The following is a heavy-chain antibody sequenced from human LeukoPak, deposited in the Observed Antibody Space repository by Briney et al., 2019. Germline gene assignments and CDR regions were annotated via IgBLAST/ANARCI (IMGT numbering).Heavy chain of an antibody. V-gene: IGHV4-59*01. CDR1: GGSISSYY. Sequence: PSETLSLTCTVSGGSISSYYWSWIRQPPGKGLGWIGYIYYSGSTNYNPSLKSRVTISVDTSKNQFSLKLSSVTVADTAVYYCARGSQWLAPDYWGQGTLVTVSS. D-gene: IGHD6-19*01. CDR3: ARGSQWLAPDY. J-gene: IGHJ4*02. CDR2: IYYSGST.